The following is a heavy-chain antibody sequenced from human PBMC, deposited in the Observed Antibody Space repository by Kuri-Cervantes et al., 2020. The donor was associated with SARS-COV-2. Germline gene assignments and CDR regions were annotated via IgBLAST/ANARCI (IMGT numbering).Heavy chain of an antibody. D-gene: IGHD6-6*01. CDR2: ISSSGTYI. J-gene: IGHJ6*03. CDR1: GFTFSSYS. CDR3: ARMLGSSSYLGYYYYSYMDV. V-gene: IGHV3-21*01. Sequence: GGSLRLSCAASGFTFSSYSMNWVRQAPGKGLEWVSSISSSGTYIYYADSVKGRFTISRDNAKNSLYLQMNSLRAEDTAVYYCARMLGSSSYLGYYYYSYMDVWGKGTTVTVSS.